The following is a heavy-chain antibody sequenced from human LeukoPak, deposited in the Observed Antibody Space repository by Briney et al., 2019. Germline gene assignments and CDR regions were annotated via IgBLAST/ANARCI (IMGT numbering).Heavy chain of an antibody. CDR2: IYYSGST. V-gene: IGHV4-39*07. CDR1: GGSISSSSYY. D-gene: IGHD5-18*01. J-gene: IGHJ4*02. CDR3: ARVRSGIQDY. Sequence: PSETLSLTCTVSGGSISSSSYYWGWIRQPPGKGLEWIGSIYYSGSTYYNPSLKSRVTISVDTSKNQFSLKLSSVTAADTAVYYCARVRSGIQDYWGQGTLVTVSS.